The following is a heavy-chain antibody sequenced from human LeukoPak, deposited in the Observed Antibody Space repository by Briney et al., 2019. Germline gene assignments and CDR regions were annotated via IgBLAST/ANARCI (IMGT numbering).Heavy chain of an antibody. Sequence: GGSLRLSCAASGFTVSSNYMSWVRQAPGKGLEWVSSISRSSSYIYYADSVKGRFTISRDNAKNSLFLHINSLRAEDTAVYYCARVDSSGYYLVGAFDIWGQGTMVTVSS. CDR1: GFTVSSNY. D-gene: IGHD3-22*01. CDR2: ISRSSSYI. J-gene: IGHJ3*02. CDR3: ARVDSSGYYLVGAFDI. V-gene: IGHV3-21*01.